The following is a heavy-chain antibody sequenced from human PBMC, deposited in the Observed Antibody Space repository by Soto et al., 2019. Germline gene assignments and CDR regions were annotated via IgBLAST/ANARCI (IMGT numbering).Heavy chain of an antibody. CDR3: ARFTVLRFDY. CDR1: GVSISRSNW. V-gene: IGHV4-4*02. Sequence: SETLSLTCSVSGVSISRSNWWTWVRQAPGKGLEWIGDLYHSGGTTYNPSLKSRVTISVDTSKNQLSLKLTSVTAADTAVYYCARFTVLRFDYWGQGTLVTVSS. D-gene: IGHD3-3*01. J-gene: IGHJ4*02. CDR2: LYHSGGT.